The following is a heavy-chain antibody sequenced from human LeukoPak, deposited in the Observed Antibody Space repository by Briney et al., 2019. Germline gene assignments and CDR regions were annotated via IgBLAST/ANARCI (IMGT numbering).Heavy chain of an antibody. CDR2: ISSGSTTV. CDR3: ARDPSVYCATTSCYDLDY. D-gene: IGHD2-2*01. V-gene: IGHV3-48*04. J-gene: IGHJ4*02. CDR1: GFTFSSYS. Sequence: GGSLRLSCAASGFTFSSYSMNWVRQAAGKGLEWVAYISSGSTTVHYADSVKGRFTISRDNAKNSLYLQMDSLRAEDTALYYCARDPSVYCATTSCYDLDYWGQGTPVTVSS.